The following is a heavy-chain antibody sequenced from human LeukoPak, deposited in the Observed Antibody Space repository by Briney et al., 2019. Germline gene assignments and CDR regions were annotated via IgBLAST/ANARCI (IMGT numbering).Heavy chain of an antibody. V-gene: IGHV3-15*01. CDR2: IKSKTDGGTT. Sequence: VGSLRLSCAASGFTFSNAWKSWVRQAPGKGLEWFGRIKSKTDGGTTDYAAPVKGRFTISRDDSKNTLYLQMNSMKTEDTAVYYCTTDSESWAFDYWGQGTLVTVSS. CDR1: GFTFSNAW. D-gene: IGHD7-27*01. J-gene: IGHJ4*02. CDR3: TTDSESWAFDY.